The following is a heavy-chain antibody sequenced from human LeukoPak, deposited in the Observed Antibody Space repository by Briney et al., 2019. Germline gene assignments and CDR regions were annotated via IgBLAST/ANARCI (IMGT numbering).Heavy chain of an antibody. CDR2: ISGSGGST. J-gene: IGHJ6*02. CDR3: AKDLDTMVRGPPYYYGMDV. CDR1: GFTFSSYA. Sequence: QAGGSLRLACAASGFTFSSYAMSWVRQAPGKGREWVSSISGSGGSTYYADSVKGRFTISRDNSKNTLYLQMNSLRAEDTAVYYCAKDLDTMVRGPPYYYGMDVWGQGTTVTVSS. V-gene: IGHV3-23*01. D-gene: IGHD3-10*01.